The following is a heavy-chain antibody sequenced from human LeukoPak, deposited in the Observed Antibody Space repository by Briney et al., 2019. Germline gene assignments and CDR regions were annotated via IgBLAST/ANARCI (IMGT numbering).Heavy chain of an antibody. CDR2: INHSGST. CDR3: ARPIVVFDY. Sequence: SETLSLTCAVYGGSFSGYYWSWIRQPPGKGLEWIGEINHSGSTNYNPSLKSRVTISVDTSKNQFSLKLSSVTAADTAVYYCARPIVVFDYWGQGTLVTVSS. CDR1: GGSFSGYY. J-gene: IGHJ4*02. D-gene: IGHD2-2*01. V-gene: IGHV4-34*01.